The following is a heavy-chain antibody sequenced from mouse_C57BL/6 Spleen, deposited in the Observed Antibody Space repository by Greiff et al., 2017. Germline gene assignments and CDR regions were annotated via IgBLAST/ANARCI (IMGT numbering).Heavy chain of an antibody. CDR1: GYTFTDYY. V-gene: IGHV1-26*01. J-gene: IGHJ2*01. CDR2: INPNNGGT. Sequence: EVQLQQSGPELVKPGASVKISCKASGYTFTDYYMNWVKQSHGKSLEWIGDINPNNGGTSYNQKFKGKATLTVDKSSSTAYMELRSLTSEDSAVYYCAGVGYFDYWGQGTTLTVSS. CDR3: AGVGYFDY.